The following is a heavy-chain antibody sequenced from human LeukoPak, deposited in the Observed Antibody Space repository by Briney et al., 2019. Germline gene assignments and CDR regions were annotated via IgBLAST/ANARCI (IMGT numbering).Heavy chain of an antibody. Sequence: GGSLRLSCAASGFTFSSYCMHWVRQAPGKGLVWVSRINSGGSSTSYADSVKGRFTIYRDKAKNTLYLQMNSLRAEDTAVYYCARDGAAYDFWSGYYVTEYNWFDPWGQGTLVTVSS. CDR2: INSGGSST. V-gene: IGHV3-74*01. D-gene: IGHD3-3*01. CDR1: GFTFSSYC. J-gene: IGHJ5*02. CDR3: ARDGAAYDFWSGYYVTEYNWFDP.